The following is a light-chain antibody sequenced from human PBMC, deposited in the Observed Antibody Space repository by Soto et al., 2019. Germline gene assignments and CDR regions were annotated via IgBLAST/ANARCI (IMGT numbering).Light chain of an antibody. V-gene: IGLV1-51*01. J-gene: IGLJ2*01. CDR3: VSYTTSSTLVV. CDR1: TSNIGNNY. Sequence: QSVLTQPPSVSAAPGQKVTISCSGSTSNIGNNYVSWYQQLPGTAPKLLIYEVTSRPSGVSSRFSGSKSGNTASLTISGLQTDDEADYYCVSYTTSSTLVVFGGGTKLTVL. CDR2: EVT.